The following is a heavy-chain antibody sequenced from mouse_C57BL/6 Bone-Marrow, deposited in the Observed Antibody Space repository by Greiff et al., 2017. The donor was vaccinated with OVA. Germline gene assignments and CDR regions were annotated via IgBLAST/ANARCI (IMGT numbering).Heavy chain of an antibody. CDR2: IDPETGGT. CDR3: TRRRLTFVFAY. Sequence: VQLQQSGAELVRPGASVTLSCKASGYTFTDYEMHWVKQTPVHGLEWIGAIDPETGGTAYNQKFKGKAILTADKSSSTAYMELRSLTSEDSAVYYCTRRRLTFVFAYGGQGTLVTVSA. CDR1: GYTFTDYE. D-gene: IGHD1-3*01. J-gene: IGHJ3*01. V-gene: IGHV1-15*01.